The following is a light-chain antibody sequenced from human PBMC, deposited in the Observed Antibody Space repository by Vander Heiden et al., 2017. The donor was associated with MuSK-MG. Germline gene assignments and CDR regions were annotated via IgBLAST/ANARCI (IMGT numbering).Light chain of an antibody. J-gene: IGLJ3*02. CDR2: YTSGSDK. V-gene: IGLV5-45*03. CDR3: VIRHTSAWV. Sequence: AGLSRRSCLSACPGASASLACTVRSGMDVGTYRIAWDPKQPGSPPQYLLGYTSGSDKQQGSGVPSRFSGSTDASANAGIFLIAGLQSEDEADYSCVIRHTSAWVFGGGTKLTVL. CDR1: SGMDVGTYR.